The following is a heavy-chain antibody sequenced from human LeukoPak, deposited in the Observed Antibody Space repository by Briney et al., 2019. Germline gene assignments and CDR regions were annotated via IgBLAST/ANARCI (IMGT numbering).Heavy chain of an antibody. CDR3: ARGPYYYGDNRFDY. D-gene: IGHD4-17*01. V-gene: IGHV3-30*01. J-gene: IGHJ4*02. Sequence: GRSLRLSCAASGFTFSSYAMHWVRQAPGKGLEWVAVISYEGSNKYYADSVKGRFTISRDNSKNTLYLQMNSLRAEDTAVYYCARGPYYYGDNRFDYWGQGTLVTVSS. CDR1: GFTFSSYA. CDR2: ISYEGSNK.